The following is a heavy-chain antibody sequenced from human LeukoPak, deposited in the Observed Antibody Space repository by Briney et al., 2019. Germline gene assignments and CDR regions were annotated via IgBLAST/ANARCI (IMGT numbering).Heavy chain of an antibody. CDR2: INHSGST. D-gene: IGHD6-13*01. CDR3: ARDRYSSSPYFDY. CDR1: GGSFSGYY. Sequence: SETLSLTCAVYGGSFSGYYWSWIRQPPGKGLEWIGEINHSGSTYYNPSLKSRVTISVDTSKNQFSLKLSSVTAADTAVYYCARDRYSSSPYFDYWGQGTLVTVSS. V-gene: IGHV4-34*01. J-gene: IGHJ4*02.